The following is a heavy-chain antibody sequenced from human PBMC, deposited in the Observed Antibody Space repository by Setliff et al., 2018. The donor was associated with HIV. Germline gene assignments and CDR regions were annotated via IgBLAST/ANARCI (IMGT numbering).Heavy chain of an antibody. CDR2: IRSSSSTI. Sequence: GSLRLSCAASGFTFSSYNMNWVRQAPGKGLEWVSFIRSSSSTIYYADSVKGRFTISRDNAKNSLYLQMNSLRAEDTAVYYCARGQGYGDYVDYWGQGTLVTVSS. V-gene: IGHV3-48*01. D-gene: IGHD4-17*01. CDR3: ARGQGYGDYVDY. J-gene: IGHJ4*02. CDR1: GFTFSSYN.